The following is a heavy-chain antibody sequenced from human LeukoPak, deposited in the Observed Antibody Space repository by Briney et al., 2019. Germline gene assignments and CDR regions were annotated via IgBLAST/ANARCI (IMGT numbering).Heavy chain of an antibody. Sequence: SETLSLTCAVYGGSFSGYYWSRIRQPPGKGLEWIGEINHSGSTNYNPSLKSRVTISVDTSKNQFSLKLSSVTAADTAVYYCARGGYCSGGSCLKFDYWGQGTLVTVSS. CDR2: INHSGST. CDR1: GGSFSGYY. CDR3: ARGGYCSGGSCLKFDY. J-gene: IGHJ4*02. D-gene: IGHD2-15*01. V-gene: IGHV4-34*01.